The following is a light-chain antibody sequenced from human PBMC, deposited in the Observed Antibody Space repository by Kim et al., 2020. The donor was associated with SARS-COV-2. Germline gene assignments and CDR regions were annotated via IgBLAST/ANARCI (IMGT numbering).Light chain of an antibody. J-gene: IGKJ1*01. Sequence: LSPGERATLSCRASQSVSGYLAWYQHKPGQAPRLLIYDASNRATGIPARFSGTGSGIDFTLTISSLEPEDFAVYYCQQRSNWPRTFGQGTKVEIK. V-gene: IGKV3-11*01. CDR1: QSVSGY. CDR3: QQRSNWPRT. CDR2: DAS.